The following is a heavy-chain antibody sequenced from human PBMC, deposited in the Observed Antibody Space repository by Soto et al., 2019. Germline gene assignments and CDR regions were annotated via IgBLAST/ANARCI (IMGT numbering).Heavy chain of an antibody. J-gene: IGHJ3*01. D-gene: IGHD3-22*01. CDR2: INAGNGNT. V-gene: IGHV1-3*01. CDR3: ARDRGRYYYDSSGYQDASVF. CDR1: GYTFPSYA. Sequence: AASVKVSCKASGYTFPSYAMHWVRQAPGQRLEWMGWINAGNGNTKYSQKFQGRVTITRDTSASTAYMELSSLRSEDTAVYYCARDRGRYYYDSSGYQDASVFPCQGIM.